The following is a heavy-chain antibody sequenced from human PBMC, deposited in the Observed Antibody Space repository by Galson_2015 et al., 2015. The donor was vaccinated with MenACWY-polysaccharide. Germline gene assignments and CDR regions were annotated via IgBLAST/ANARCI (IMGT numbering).Heavy chain of an antibody. D-gene: IGHD3-22*01. J-gene: IGHJ5*02. CDR2: MNPNSGNT. Sequence: SVKVSCKASGYTFSSYDINWMRQTTGQGLEWMGWMNPNSGNTGYAQKFLGRVTMTRNTSISIAYMELSSLRSEDTAVYYCARGGKYYYDSSGYLNWFDPWGQGTLDTVSS. CDR3: ARGGKYYYDSSGYLNWFDP. V-gene: IGHV1-8*01. CDR1: GYTFSSYD.